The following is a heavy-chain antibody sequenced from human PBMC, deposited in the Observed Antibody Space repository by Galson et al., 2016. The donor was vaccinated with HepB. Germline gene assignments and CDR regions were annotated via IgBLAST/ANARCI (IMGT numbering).Heavy chain of an antibody. J-gene: IGHJ4*02. CDR1: GFTFSSYW. Sequence: SLRLSCAASGFTFSSYWMSWVRQAPGRGLEWVANIKQGGSEKYYVDSVKGRFTISRDNAKNSLYLQMNSLRAEDTAVYYWARDPYVETAMVTEGGGDYFDYWGQGTLVTVSS. CDR3: ARDPYVETAMVTEGGGDYFDY. V-gene: IGHV3-7*01. D-gene: IGHD5-18*01. CDR2: IKQGGSEK.